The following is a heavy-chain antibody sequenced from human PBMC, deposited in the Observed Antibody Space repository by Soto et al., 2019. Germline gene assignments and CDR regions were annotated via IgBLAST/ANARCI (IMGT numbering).Heavy chain of an antibody. J-gene: IGHJ3*02. D-gene: IGHD2-15*01. Sequence: ASVKVSCKASGYTFTSYGISWVRQAPGQGLEWMGWSSAYNGNTNYAQKLQGRVTMTTDTSTSTAYMELRSLRSDDTAVYYCARADLGYCSGGSCYAVGPFDIWGQGTMVTVSS. V-gene: IGHV1-18*01. CDR2: SSAYNGNT. CDR1: GYTFTSYG. CDR3: ARADLGYCSGGSCYAVGPFDI.